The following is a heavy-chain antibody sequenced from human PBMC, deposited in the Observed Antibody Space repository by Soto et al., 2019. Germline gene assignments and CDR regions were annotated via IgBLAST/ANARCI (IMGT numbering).Heavy chain of an antibody. J-gene: IGHJ4*01. V-gene: IGHV4-34*01. D-gene: IGHD6-19*01. CDR3: ARGLSTVSHSSGGWYYLDS. Sequence: SETLSLTCAVYGESFSGYIWTWIRQTPGKGLQWIGQINHSGSASYNPSLKSRVTISVHTSNSQFSLELSSVTAADTAVYYCARGLSTVSHSSGGWYYLDSRGHGPPGTVPS. CDR1: GESFSGYI. CDR2: INHSGSA.